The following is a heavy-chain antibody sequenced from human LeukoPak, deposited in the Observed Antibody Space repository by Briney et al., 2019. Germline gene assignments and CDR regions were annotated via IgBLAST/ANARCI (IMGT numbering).Heavy chain of an antibody. D-gene: IGHD3-16*02. CDR2: IKSKTDGGTT. Sequence: GGSLRLSCAASGFTFSNAWMSWVRQAPGKGLEWVGRIKSKTDGGTTDYAAPVKGRFTISRDDSKNTLYLQMNSLKTEDTAVYYCLYYDYVWGSYRENDYWGQGTLVTVSS. V-gene: IGHV3-15*01. CDR3: LYYDYVWGSYRENDY. J-gene: IGHJ4*02. CDR1: GFTFSNAW.